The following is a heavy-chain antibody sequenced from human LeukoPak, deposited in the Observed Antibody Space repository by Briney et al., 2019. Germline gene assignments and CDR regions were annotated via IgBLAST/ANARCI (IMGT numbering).Heavy chain of an antibody. Sequence: ASVKVSCKASGYTFTSYDINWVRQATGQGLEWMGWTNPNSGDTGFAQKFQGRVSMTTDTSITTAYMELSSLISEDTAIYFCARGSGFSPSHPSYWGQGTLVTVSS. V-gene: IGHV1-8*01. CDR2: TNPNSGDT. J-gene: IGHJ4*02. CDR3: ARGSGFSPSHPSY. D-gene: IGHD3-10*01. CDR1: GYTFTSYD.